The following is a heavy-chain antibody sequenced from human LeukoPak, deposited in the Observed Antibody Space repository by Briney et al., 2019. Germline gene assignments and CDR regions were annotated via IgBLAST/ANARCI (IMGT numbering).Heavy chain of an antibody. CDR1: GDSISVYY. V-gene: IGHV4-4*07. CDR3: ARRKPSSSGYYLFDY. CDR2: IYYSGST. Sequence: SETLSLTCTVSGDSISVYYWTWIRQPAGKGLEWIGRIYYSGSTNYNPSLKSRVTISVDTSKNQFSLKLSSVTAADTAVYYCARRKPSSSGYYLFDYWGQGTLVTVSS. J-gene: IGHJ4*02. D-gene: IGHD3-22*01.